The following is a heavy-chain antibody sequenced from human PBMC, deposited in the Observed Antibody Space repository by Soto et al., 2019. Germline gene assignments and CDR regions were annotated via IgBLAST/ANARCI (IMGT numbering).Heavy chain of an antibody. J-gene: IGHJ6*02. CDR2: INHSGSP. V-gene: IGHV4-34*01. D-gene: IGHD3-3*01. CDR1: GGAFSAYY. Sequence: LATLSLTCSVYGGAFSAYYWSWVRQPPGKGLDWIGEINHSGSPNYNPSLKGRVTISLDTSKNQFSLKLNSVTAADTAVYYCARGPTYYDFLRGMDVWGQGTKVTV. CDR3: ARGPTYYDFLRGMDV.